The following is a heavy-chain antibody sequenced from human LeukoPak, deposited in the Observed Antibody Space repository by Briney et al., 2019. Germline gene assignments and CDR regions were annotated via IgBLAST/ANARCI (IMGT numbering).Heavy chain of an antibody. Sequence: SETLSLTCAVYGGSFSGYYWSWIRQPPGKGLEWIGEINHSGGTNYNPSLKSRVTISVDTSKNQFSLKLSSVTAADTAVYYCARDTVVPAAKGMDVWGKGTTVTVSS. CDR3: ARDTVVPAAKGMDV. V-gene: IGHV4-34*01. CDR1: GGSFSGYY. CDR2: INHSGGT. J-gene: IGHJ6*03. D-gene: IGHD2-2*01.